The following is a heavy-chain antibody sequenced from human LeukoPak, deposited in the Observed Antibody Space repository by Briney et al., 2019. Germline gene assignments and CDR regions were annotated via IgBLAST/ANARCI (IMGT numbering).Heavy chain of an antibody. J-gene: IGHJ5*02. CDR3: ARHTIFCSFINCSPFDP. CDR2: VSHDGIT. V-gene: IGHV4-39*01. Sequence: NSSATLSLTCTVSGGSINSALYYWAWIRQTPEQQLEWIGSVSHDGITKYSPSLGGRVSLSADTSKNAFFMEVHSVTAADSAIYYCARHTIFCSFINCSPFDPWGQGTLVTVSS. D-gene: IGHD3-3*01. CDR1: GGSINSALYY.